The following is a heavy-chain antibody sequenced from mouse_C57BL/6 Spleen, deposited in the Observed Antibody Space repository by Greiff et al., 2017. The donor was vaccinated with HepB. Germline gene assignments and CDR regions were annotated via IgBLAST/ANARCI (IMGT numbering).Heavy chain of an antibody. J-gene: IGHJ2*01. Sequence: VQLQQSGAELVKPGASVKISCKASGYAFSSYWMNWVKQRPGKGLEWIGQIYPGDGDTNYNGKFKGKATLTADKSSSTAYMQLSSLTSEDSAVYFCARWAYYSNFDLDYWGQGTTLTVSS. CDR1: GYAFSSYW. CDR2: IYPGDGDT. CDR3: ARWAYYSNFDLDY. V-gene: IGHV1-80*01. D-gene: IGHD2-5*01.